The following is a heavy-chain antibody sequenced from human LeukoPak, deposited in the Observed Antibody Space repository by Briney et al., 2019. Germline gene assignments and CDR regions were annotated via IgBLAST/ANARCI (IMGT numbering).Heavy chain of an antibody. CDR3: AKTRGGNPRYYFDY. CDR1: GFTFSSYA. J-gene: IGHJ4*01. V-gene: IGHV3-30-3*02. Sequence: SGGSLRLSCAASGFTFSSYAMHWVRQAPGKGLEWVAVISYDGSDKYYGDSVKGRFTISRDNSKNTLYLQMSSLRAEDTALYYCAKTRGGNPRYYFDYWGHGTLVTVSS. CDR2: ISYDGSDK. D-gene: IGHD4-23*01.